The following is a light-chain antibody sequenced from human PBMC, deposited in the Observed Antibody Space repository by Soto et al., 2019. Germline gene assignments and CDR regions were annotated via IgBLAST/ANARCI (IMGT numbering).Light chain of an antibody. Sequence: QSVLTQPPSVSAAPGQKVTISCSGSSSNIGNEYVSWYQHLPGTAPKLVIYDNNKRPSGIPDRFSGSKSGTSATLDITGPQTGDEAEDYCSTWDSSLSGVVFGGGTKLTVL. CDR3: STWDSSLSGVV. J-gene: IGLJ2*01. V-gene: IGLV1-51*01. CDR2: DNN. CDR1: SSNIGNEY.